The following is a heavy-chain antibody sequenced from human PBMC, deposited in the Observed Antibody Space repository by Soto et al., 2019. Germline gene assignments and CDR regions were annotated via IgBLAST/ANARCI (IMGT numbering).Heavy chain of an antibody. CDR2: IYYSGST. D-gene: IGHD3-10*01. V-gene: IGHV4-39*01. J-gene: IGHJ6*03. Sequence: SETLSLTCTVSGGSISSSSYYWGWIRQPPGKGLEWIGSIYYSGSTYYNPSLKSRVTISVDTSKNQFSLKLSSVTAADTAVYYCARNVLLWFGELPLGDYYYMDVWGKGTTVTVSS. CDR3: ARNVLLWFGELPLGDYYYMDV. CDR1: GGSISSSSYY.